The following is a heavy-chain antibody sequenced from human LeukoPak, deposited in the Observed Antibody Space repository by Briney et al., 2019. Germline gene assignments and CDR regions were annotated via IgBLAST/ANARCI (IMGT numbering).Heavy chain of an antibody. CDR1: GFTFSSYA. D-gene: IGHD6-19*01. CDR2: ISSSGGST. CDR3: SLQGGSSDWSFFHY. J-gene: IGHJ4*02. Sequence: GGSLRLSCAASGFTFSSYAMSWVRQAPGKGLEWVSSISSSGGSTFFADSVKGRFTISRDNSKNTLFLQMNNLRAEDTAIYYCSLQGGSSDWSFFHYWGQGTLVTVSS. V-gene: IGHV3-23*01.